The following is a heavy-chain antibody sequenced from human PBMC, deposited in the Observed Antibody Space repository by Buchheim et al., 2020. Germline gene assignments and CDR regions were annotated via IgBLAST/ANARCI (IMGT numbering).Heavy chain of an antibody. Sequence: QAQLQESGPGLVKPSQTLSLTCSVFGGSMTGGTYYWTWIRQRPGKGLEWIGYVFETGTTSYNPSLKSRVLISRATSTSEFSMRLTSVTAADTAVYYCARANIVVSWTDYYFDSWGQGSL. CDR2: VFETGTT. D-gene: IGHD3/OR15-3a*01. V-gene: IGHV4-31*03. CDR3: ARANIVVSWTDYYFDS. J-gene: IGHJ4*02. CDR1: GGSMTGGTYY.